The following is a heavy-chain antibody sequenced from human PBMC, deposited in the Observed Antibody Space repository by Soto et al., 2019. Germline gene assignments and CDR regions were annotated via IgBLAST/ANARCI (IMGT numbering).Heavy chain of an antibody. CDR2: NYYSGIT. V-gene: IGHV4-31*11. CDR3: ARGSSIAGLYYVMDV. CDR1: GGSSSSGGDS. J-gene: IGHJ6*02. Sequence: SETKSLTCAVSGGSSSSGGDSWTWIRQHPGKGLEWIGYNYYSGITYYNPSLKSRVTISLDTSKNQFSLKLSSVTAADTAVYYCARGSSIAGLYYVMDVWGQGTTVTVSS. D-gene: IGHD6-6*01.